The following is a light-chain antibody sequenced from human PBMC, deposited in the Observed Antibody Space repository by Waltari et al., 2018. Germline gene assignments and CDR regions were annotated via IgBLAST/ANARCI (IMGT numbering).Light chain of an antibody. V-gene: IGKV1-5*03. J-gene: IGKJ1*01. CDR2: RAS. CDR3: QQYDNYWT. Sequence: DIQMTQSPSTLSASVGDRVTITCRASQSITNWLAWYQQKPGKDPKLLIYRASNLESGVPSRFSSSGSGTEFTLTISSLQPDDFATYYCQQYDNYWTFGQGTKVEIK. CDR1: QSITNW.